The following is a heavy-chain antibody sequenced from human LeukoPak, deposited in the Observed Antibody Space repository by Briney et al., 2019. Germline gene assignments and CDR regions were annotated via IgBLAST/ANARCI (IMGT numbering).Heavy chain of an antibody. J-gene: IGHJ4*02. D-gene: IGHD3-22*01. CDR1: GGSISSSSYY. V-gene: IGHV4-61*02. CDR2: IYTSGST. CDR3: AREAPAVVQDY. Sequence: SETLSLTCTVSGGSISSSSYYWSWIRQPAGKGLEWIGRIYTSGSTNYNPSLKSRVTISVDTSKNQFSLKLSSVTAADTAVYYCAREAPAVVQDYWGQGTLVTVSS.